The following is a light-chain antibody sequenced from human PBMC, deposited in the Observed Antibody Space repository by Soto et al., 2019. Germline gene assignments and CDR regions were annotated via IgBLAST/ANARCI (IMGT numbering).Light chain of an antibody. Sequence: AIQMTQSPSSLSASVGDRFTITCRASQGIRNDLGWYQQKPGKAPKLLIYAASSLQSGVPSRFSGSGSGTDFTLTISSLQPEDFATYYCLKDYNYPKKFGQGTKVDIK. V-gene: IGKV1-6*01. CDR1: QGIRND. CDR2: AAS. CDR3: LKDYNYPKK. J-gene: IGKJ1*01.